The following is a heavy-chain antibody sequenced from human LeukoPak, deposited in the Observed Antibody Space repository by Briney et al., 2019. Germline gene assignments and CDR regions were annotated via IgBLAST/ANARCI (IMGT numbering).Heavy chain of an antibody. J-gene: IGHJ4*02. CDR2: INPGGDNT. CDR3: ARGVMRYDILTGYLRPEYYFDY. CDR1: GYTFTKYY. D-gene: IGHD3-9*01. V-gene: IGHV1-46*01. Sequence: ASVKVSCKASGYTFTKYYIHWVRQAPGQRPEWMGLINPGGDNTNYAQNFQGRVTMTSDTSISTAYMELSRLRSDDTAVYYCARGVMRYDILTGYLRPEYYFDYWGQGTLVTVSS.